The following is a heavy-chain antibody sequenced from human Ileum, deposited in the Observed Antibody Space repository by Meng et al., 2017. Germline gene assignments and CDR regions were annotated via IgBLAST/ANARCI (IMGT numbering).Heavy chain of an antibody. CDR1: GGTFSSYA. CDR2: IIPIFGTA. D-gene: IGHD3-10*01. J-gene: IGHJ4*02. CDR3: AREGMVRGVPRFDY. V-gene: IGHV1-69*06. Sequence: QGQLAESGAEVKKPGSSVKVSCKASGGTFSSYAISWVRQAPGQGLEWMGGIIPIFGTANYAQKFQGRVTITADKSTSTAYMELSSLRSEDTAVYYCAREGMVRGVPRFDYWGQGTLVTVSS.